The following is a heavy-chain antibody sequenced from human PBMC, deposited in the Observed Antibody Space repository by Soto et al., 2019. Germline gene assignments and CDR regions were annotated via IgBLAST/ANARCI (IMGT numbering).Heavy chain of an antibody. J-gene: IGHJ6*02. D-gene: IGHD3-10*01. Sequence: ASVKVSCKASGYTFTSYAMHWVRQAPGQRLEWMGWINAGNGNTKYSQKFQGRVTITRDTSASTAYMELSSLRSEDTAVYYCARTYVHPREFYYGMDVWGQGTTVTVSS. CDR1: GYTFTSYA. CDR2: INAGNGNT. CDR3: ARTYVHPREFYYGMDV. V-gene: IGHV1-3*01.